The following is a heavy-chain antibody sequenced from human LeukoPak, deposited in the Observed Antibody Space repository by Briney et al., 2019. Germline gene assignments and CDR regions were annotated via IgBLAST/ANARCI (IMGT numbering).Heavy chain of an antibody. CDR2: ISAYNGNT. CDR1: GYTFTSYG. Sequence: ASVKVSCKASGYTFTSYGISWVRQAPGQGLEWMGWISAYNGNTNYAQKLQGRVTMTTDTSTSTAYMELRSLRSDDTAVYYCARDLTPGGDPYYYYGIDVWGQGTTVTVSS. D-gene: IGHD2-21*02. V-gene: IGHV1-18*01. CDR3: ARDLTPGGDPYYYYGIDV. J-gene: IGHJ6*02.